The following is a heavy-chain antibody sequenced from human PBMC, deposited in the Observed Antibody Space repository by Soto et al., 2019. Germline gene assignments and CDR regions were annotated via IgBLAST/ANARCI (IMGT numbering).Heavy chain of an antibody. CDR2: ISSSGSTI. CDR1: GFTFSSYE. J-gene: IGHJ4*02. D-gene: IGHD6-13*01. V-gene: IGHV3-48*03. CDR3: AVSSSWYEATFGY. Sequence: GGSLRLSCAASGFTFSSYEMNWVRQAPGKGLEWVSYISSSGSTIYYADSVKGRFTISRDNAKNSLYLQMNSLRAEDTAVYYCAVSSSWYEATFGYCGQGTLVTVAS.